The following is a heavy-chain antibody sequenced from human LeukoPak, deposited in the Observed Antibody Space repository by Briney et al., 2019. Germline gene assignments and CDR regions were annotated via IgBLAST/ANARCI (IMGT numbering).Heavy chain of an antibody. V-gene: IGHV3-53*01. CDR1: EFTVSSNY. Sequence: GGSLRLSCAASEFTVSSNYMSWVRQAPGKGLEWVSLIYSGGSTYYADSVKGRFTISGDNSKNTLYLQMNSLRAEDTAVHYCARVDYGSGSYFDYWGQGTLVTVSS. J-gene: IGHJ4*02. D-gene: IGHD3-10*01. CDR2: IYSGGST. CDR3: ARVDYGSGSYFDY.